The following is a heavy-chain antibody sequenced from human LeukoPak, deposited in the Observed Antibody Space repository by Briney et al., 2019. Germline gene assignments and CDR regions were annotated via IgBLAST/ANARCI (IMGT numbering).Heavy chain of an antibody. V-gene: IGHV1-2*02. J-gene: IGHJ4*02. D-gene: IGHD5-24*01. CDR1: GYTFTGYY. Sequence: ASVKVSCKASGYTFTGYYMHWVRQAPGQGLEWMGWINPNSGGTNYAQKFQGRVTMTRDTSISTAYMELSRLRSDATAVYYCARVVEMATIGRGIFDYWGQGTLVTVSS. CDR2: INPNSGGT. CDR3: ARVVEMATIGRGIFDY.